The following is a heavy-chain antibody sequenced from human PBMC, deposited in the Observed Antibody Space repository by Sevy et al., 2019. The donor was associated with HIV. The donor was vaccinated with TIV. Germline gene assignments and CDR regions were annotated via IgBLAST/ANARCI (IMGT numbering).Heavy chain of an antibody. V-gene: IGHV3-48*02. Sequence: GGSLRLSCAASGFTFSSYSMNWVRQAPEKGLEWVSYFSSSSRTIYYADSVKGRFTISRDNVKNSLYLQMNSLRDEDTAVYYCARAMATTSYYYYYMDVWGKGTTVTVSS. D-gene: IGHD5-12*01. J-gene: IGHJ6*03. CDR1: GFTFSSYS. CDR2: FSSSSRTI. CDR3: ARAMATTSYYYYYMDV.